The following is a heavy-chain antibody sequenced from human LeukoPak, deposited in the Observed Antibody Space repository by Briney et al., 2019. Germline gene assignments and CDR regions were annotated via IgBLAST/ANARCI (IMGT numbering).Heavy chain of an antibody. Sequence: SETLSLTCAVSGGSISSSNWWSWVRQPPGKGLEWIGEISHGGSTNYNPSLESRATISVDKSKNQFSLKLNSVTAADTAVYFCARVTGTTPFDCRGQGTLVTVSS. J-gene: IGHJ4*02. V-gene: IGHV4-4*02. CDR3: ARVTGTTPFDC. CDR1: GGSISSSNW. D-gene: IGHD1-1*01. CDR2: ISHGGST.